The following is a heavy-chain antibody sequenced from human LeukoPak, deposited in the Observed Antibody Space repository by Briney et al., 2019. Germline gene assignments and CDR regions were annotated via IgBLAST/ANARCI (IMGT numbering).Heavy chain of an antibody. CDR2: INHSGST. J-gene: IGHJ6*03. CDR1: GGSFSGYY. V-gene: IGHV4-34*01. CDR3: ARASRDGYNLYYYYYYMDV. D-gene: IGHD5-24*01. Sequence: IPSETLSLTCAVYGGSFSGYYWSWIRQPPGKGLEWIGEINHSGSTNYNPSLKSRVTISVDTSKNQFSLKLSSVTAADTAVYYCARASRDGYNLYYYYYYMDVWGKGTTVTISS.